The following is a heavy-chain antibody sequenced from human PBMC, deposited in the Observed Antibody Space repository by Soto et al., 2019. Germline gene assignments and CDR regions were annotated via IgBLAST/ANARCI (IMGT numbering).Heavy chain of an antibody. J-gene: IGHJ4*02. V-gene: IGHV1-2*02. D-gene: IGHD1-1*01. CDR1: GYTFTAYH. CDR2: INPNSGAT. Sequence: ASVKVSCKTSGYTFTAYHMHWVRQAPGQGLEWMGWINPNSGATNYAQNFQGRVTMTRDTSISAAYMELSRLRYDDTAVYYCARGYWNVYYFEYWGQGTLVTVSS. CDR3: ARGYWNVYYFEY.